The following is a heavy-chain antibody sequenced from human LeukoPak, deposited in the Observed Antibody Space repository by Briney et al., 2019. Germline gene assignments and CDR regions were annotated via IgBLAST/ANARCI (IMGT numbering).Heavy chain of an antibody. CDR1: GYTITSYY. CDR2: INPSGGST. J-gene: IGHJ4*02. V-gene: IGHV1-46*01. CDR3: ARVKNTSPLY. Sequence: GASVKVSCKTSGYTITSYYMHWVRQAPGQGLEWMGIINPSGGSTSYTQKFQGRVTMTRDTSTSTVYMELRSLRPDDTAVYYCARVKNTSPLYWGQGTLVTVSS. D-gene: IGHD2-2*01.